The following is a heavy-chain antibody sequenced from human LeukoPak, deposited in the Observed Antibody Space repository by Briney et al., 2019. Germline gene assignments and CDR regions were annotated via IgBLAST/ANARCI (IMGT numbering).Heavy chain of an antibody. CDR1: GYTFTSYG. CDR3: ARDRPFRHYYDSSGYDRVAFDI. CDR2: ISAYNGNT. V-gene: IGHV1-18*01. J-gene: IGHJ3*02. D-gene: IGHD3-22*01. Sequence: GASVKVSCKASGYTFTSYGISWVRQAPGQGLEWMGWISAYNGNTNYAQKLQGRVTMTTDTSTSTAYMELRSLRSDDTAVYYCARDRPFRHYYDSSGYDRVAFDIWGQGTMVTVSS.